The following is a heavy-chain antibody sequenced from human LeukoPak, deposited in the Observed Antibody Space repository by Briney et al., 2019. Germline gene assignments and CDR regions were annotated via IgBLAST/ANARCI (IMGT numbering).Heavy chain of an antibody. D-gene: IGHD1-14*01. J-gene: IGHJ3*02. Sequence: SETLSLTCTVSSGSNNNYYWSRIRQTPGKGLEWIGYILSSGSTNYNPSVKSRVIISVDTSKNQFSLKLSSVTAADTAVYYCARTNQISETAFDIWGQGTMVIVSS. CDR1: SGSNNNYY. CDR3: ARTNQISETAFDI. V-gene: IGHV4-59*01. CDR2: ILSSGST.